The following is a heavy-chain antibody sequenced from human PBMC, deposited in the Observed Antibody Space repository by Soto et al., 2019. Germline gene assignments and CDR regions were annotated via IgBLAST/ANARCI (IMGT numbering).Heavy chain of an antibody. CDR2: INPNSGGT. D-gene: IGHD3-22*01. J-gene: IGHJ6*02. CDR1: GYTFTGYY. CDR3: GKGGSNALVVVITPDYVMDV. V-gene: IGHV1-2*02. Sequence: ASVKVSCKASGYTFTGYYMHWVRQAPGQGLEWMGWINPNSGGTNYAQKFQGRVTMTRDTSISTAYMELSRLRSDDTAVYYCGKGGSNALVVVITPDYVMDVCGQGTTVTLSS.